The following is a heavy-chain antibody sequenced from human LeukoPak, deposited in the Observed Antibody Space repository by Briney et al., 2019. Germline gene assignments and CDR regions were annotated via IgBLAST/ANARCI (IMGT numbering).Heavy chain of an antibody. Sequence: GGSLRLSCTASGFTLGSHDMHWVRQIPGQGLEWVAAVSSGFHAFFADSVQGRFTVSREDARNSLYRQMNSLRAGDTAVYYCVREARGYHYTYFDYWGQGTLVTVSS. D-gene: IGHD5-18*01. J-gene: IGHJ4*02. CDR2: VSSGFHA. CDR3: VREARGYHYTYFDY. CDR1: GFTLGSHD. V-gene: IGHV3-13*01.